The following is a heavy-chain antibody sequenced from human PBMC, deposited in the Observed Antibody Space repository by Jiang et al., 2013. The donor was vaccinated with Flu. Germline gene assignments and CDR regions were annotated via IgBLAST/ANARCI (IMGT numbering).Heavy chain of an antibody. CDR2: LLHGST. Sequence: GLVKPSETLSLTCTVSGGSISSYYWSWIRAAPREGTGVDWVYLLHGSTNXNPSLKSRVTISVDTSKNQFSLKLSSVTAADTAVYYCARGGTTAGYWGQGTLVTVSS. D-gene: IGHD1-1*01. CDR3: ARGGTTAGY. CDR1: GGSISSYY. V-gene: IGHV4-59*01. J-gene: IGHJ4*02.